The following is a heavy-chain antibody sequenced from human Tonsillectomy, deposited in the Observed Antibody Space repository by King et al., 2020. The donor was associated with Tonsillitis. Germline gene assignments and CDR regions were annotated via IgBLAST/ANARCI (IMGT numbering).Heavy chain of an antibody. CDR2: INHSGST. D-gene: IGHD3-22*01. V-gene: IGHV4-34*01. CDR1: GESFSDYY. Sequence: VQLQQWGAGLLKPSETLSLTCAVYGESFSDYYWTWIRQPPGKGLEWIGEINHSGSTNYNPSLKSRVTLSVDTSKNQFSLKLSSVTAADTAVYYCARGSDYYLIDYWGQGTLVTVSS. J-gene: IGHJ4*02. CDR3: ARGSDYYLIDY.